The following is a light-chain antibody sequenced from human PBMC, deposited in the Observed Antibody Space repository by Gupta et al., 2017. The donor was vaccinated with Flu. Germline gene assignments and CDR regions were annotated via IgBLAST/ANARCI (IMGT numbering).Light chain of an antibody. CDR1: LSISTY. Sequence: DIQMTQSPSSLSASVGDRVTLTCRASLSISTYLNWYQQQPGKAPQLLIYAASSVQSGVTSRCSGSGAGTKFTLTISSRQSEEFATDYCQQRDSTPGTFGRGTKVEIK. J-gene: IGKJ4*01. V-gene: IGKV1-39*01. CDR2: AAS. CDR3: QQRDSTPGT.